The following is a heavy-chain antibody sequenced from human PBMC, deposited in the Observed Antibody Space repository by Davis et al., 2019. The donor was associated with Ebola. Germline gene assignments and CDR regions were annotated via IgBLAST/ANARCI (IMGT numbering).Heavy chain of an antibody. V-gene: IGHV3-30-3*01. J-gene: IGHJ4*02. CDR2: ISYDGSNK. D-gene: IGHD3-10*01. CDR3: AGDPSETGSFVSVFDY. CDR1: GFTFSSYA. Sequence: PGGSLRLSCAASGFTFSSYAMHWVRQAPGKGLEWVAVISYDGSNKYYADSVKGRFTISRDNSKNTLYLQMNSLRAEDTAVYYCAGDPSETGSFVSVFDYWGQGTLVTVSS.